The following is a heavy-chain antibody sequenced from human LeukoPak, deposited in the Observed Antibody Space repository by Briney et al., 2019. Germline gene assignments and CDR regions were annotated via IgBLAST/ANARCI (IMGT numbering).Heavy chain of an antibody. Sequence: SETLSLTCAVSGGSISSDSYYWGWIRQPPGKGLEWIGSIYSGGTTYYNPSLKSRVTISVDTSKNQFSLKLTSVTAADAAAYDCTRHSRNCSGGYCYLYYWGQGTQVTVSS. CDR2: IYSGGTT. V-gene: IGHV4-39*01. CDR1: GGSISSDSYY. J-gene: IGHJ4*02. D-gene: IGHD2-15*01. CDR3: TRHSRNCSGGYCYLYY.